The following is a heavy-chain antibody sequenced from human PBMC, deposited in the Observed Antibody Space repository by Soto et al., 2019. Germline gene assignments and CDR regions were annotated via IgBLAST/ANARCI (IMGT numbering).Heavy chain of an antibody. CDR2: ISGSGDKP. CDR3: ATDYASTWYWYFDP. J-gene: IGHJ5*02. Sequence: GGSLRLSCAASGFSFSNFAMSWVRQAPGTGLEWVSSISGSGDKPYYLDYVKGRFTISRDNSKNTLYLHMNSLRAEDTAVYFCATDYASTWYWYFDPWGQGTMVTVSS. CDR1: GFSFSNFA. V-gene: IGHV3-23*01. D-gene: IGHD6-13*01.